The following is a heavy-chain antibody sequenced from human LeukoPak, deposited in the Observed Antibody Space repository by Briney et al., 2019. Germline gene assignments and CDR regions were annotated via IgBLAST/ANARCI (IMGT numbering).Heavy chain of an antibody. CDR3: ARDWPSEWQQLPDYDAVDI. CDR2: IASDETDT. J-gene: IGHJ3*02. Sequence: PGGSLRLSCEASGFTLSNSWMHWVRQAPGKGLVWVSRIASDETDTKYADSVKGRFTISRDNARNTLYLQMNSLRAEDTAVYYCARDWPSEWQQLPDYDAVDIWGQGTMVTVSS. D-gene: IGHD6-13*01. V-gene: IGHV3-74*01. CDR1: GFTLSNSW.